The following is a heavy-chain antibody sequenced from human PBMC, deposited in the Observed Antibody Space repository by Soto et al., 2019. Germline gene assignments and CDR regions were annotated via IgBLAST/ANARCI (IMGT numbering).Heavy chain of an antibody. CDR1: GFSLSTSGVG. CDR3: AHSYYDFWSGYSRGWFDP. V-gene: IGHV2-5*01. J-gene: IGHJ5*02. Sequence: QITLKESGPTLVKPTQTLTLTCTFSGFSLSTSGVGVGWIRQPPGKALEWLALIYWNDDKRYSPSLKSRLTITKDTSKNQVVLTMTNMDPVDTATYYCAHSYYDFWSGYSRGWFDPWGQGTLVTVSS. CDR2: IYWNDDK. D-gene: IGHD3-3*01.